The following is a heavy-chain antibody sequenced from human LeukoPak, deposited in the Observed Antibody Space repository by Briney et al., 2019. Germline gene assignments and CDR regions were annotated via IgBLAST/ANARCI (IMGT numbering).Heavy chain of an antibody. CDR2: INHSGST. Sequence: SETLSLTCAVYGGSFSGYYWSWIRQPPGKGLEWIGEINHSGSTNYNPSLKSRVTISVDTSKNQFSLKLSSVTAADTAVYYCARERGYYYDSSGFYFQHWGQGTLVTVSS. D-gene: IGHD3-22*01. V-gene: IGHV4-34*01. J-gene: IGHJ1*01. CDR3: ARERGYYYDSSGFYFQH. CDR1: GGSFSGYY.